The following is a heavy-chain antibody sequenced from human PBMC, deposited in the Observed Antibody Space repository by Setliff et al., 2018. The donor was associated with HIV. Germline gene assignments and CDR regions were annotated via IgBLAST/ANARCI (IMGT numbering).Heavy chain of an antibody. Sequence: SVKVSCMASGGSFSRSAISWVRQAPGQGLEWMGGIIPMFDTANHAERFHGRVTMTADESTSTVYMELSRLRPEDTAVYYCARDLGGDDSRYWYFDVWGRGTLVTAPQ. D-gene: IGHD2-21*02. J-gene: IGHJ2*01. CDR2: IIPMFDTA. CDR3: ARDLGGDDSRYWYFDV. CDR1: GGSFSRSA. V-gene: IGHV1-69*13.